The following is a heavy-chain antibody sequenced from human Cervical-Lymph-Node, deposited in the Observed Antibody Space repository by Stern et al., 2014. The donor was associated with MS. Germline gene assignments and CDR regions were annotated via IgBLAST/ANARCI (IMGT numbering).Heavy chain of an antibody. D-gene: IGHD2-8*02. J-gene: IGHJ4*02. CDR3: ARDLLAAYFDY. V-gene: IGHV1-46*01. CDR2: INPSGGST. Sequence: VQLVESGAEVKKPGASVKVSCKASGYTFTSYYMHWVRQAPGQGLEWMGIINPSGGSTRCAQKFQGRVTMTRDTSTSTVYMELSSLRSEDTAVYYCARDLLAAYFDYWGQGTLVTVSS. CDR1: GYTFTSYY.